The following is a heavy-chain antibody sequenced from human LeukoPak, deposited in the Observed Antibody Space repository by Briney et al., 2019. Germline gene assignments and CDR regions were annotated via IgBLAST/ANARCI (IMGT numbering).Heavy chain of an antibody. D-gene: IGHD3-16*02. V-gene: IGHV4-59*01. Sequence: SETLSLTCTVSGGSISSYYWSWIRQPPGKGLEWIGYIYYSGSTNYNPSLKSRVTISVDTSKNQFSLKLSSVTAADTAVYYCAREVHMTTFGGVIDRWDAFDIWGQGTMVTVSS. CDR3: AREVHMTTFGGVIDRWDAFDI. CDR1: GGSISSYY. J-gene: IGHJ3*02. CDR2: IYYSGST.